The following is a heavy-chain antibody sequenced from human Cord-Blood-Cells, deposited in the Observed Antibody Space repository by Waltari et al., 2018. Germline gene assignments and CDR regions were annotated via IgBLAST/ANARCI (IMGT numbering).Heavy chain of an antibody. J-gene: IGHJ4*02. D-gene: IGHD5-12*01. V-gene: IGHV3-30-3*01. CDR1: GFTFGSLA. CDR3: ARDSRGDGYNYFDY. Sequence: QVQLVESGGGVVQPGGSLRLPCAASGFTFGSLAMPWAGQAPGKGLECVAVISYDGSNKYYADSVKGRFTISRDNSKNTLYLQMNSLRAEDTAVYYCARDSRGDGYNYFDYWGQGTLVTVSS. CDR2: ISYDGSNK.